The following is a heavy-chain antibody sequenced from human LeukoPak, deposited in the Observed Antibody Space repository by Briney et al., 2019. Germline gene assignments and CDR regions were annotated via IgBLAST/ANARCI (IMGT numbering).Heavy chain of an antibody. CDR3: ARDQAIVATMAGGY. Sequence: GGSLRHSCAASGFTFSDYSMSWIRQAPGKGLEWVSYISSSGSTIYYADSVKGRFTISRDNAKNSLYLQMNSLRAEDTAVYYCARDQAIVATMAGGYWGQGTLVTVSS. J-gene: IGHJ4*02. V-gene: IGHV3-11*01. CDR2: ISSSGSTI. D-gene: IGHD5-12*01. CDR1: GFTFSDYS.